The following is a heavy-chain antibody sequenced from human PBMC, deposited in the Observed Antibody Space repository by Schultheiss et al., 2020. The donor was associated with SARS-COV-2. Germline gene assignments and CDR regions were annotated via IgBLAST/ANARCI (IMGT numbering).Heavy chain of an antibody. CDR1: RVTFSIYA. D-gene: IGHD3-10*01. V-gene: IGHV3-74*01. CDR2: INPDGSVT. J-gene: IGHJ5*02. Sequence: GGSLRLSCAASRVTFSIYAMSWVRQAPGKGLEWVSGINPDGSVTNYADSVKGRFTIFRENAKNTANLQMNSLRVEDTAVYYCVRGRFDPWGQGTLVTVSS. CDR3: VRGRFDP.